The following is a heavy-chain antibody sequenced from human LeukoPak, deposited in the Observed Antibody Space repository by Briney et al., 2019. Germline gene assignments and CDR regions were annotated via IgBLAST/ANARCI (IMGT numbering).Heavy chain of an antibody. CDR2: IFSRGNT. CDR3: ARDRDMGGGNYFRVFYFDS. CDR1: GDSIFNSNSY. D-gene: IGHD3-16*01. Sequence: SETLSLTCSVSGDSIFNSNSYWSWMRQPAGKGLEWIGHIFSRGNTNYNPSLKGRVTISVDMSKNQFSLILSSVTAADTAVYYCARDRDMGGGNYFRVFYFDSWGQGTLVTVSS. J-gene: IGHJ4*02. V-gene: IGHV4-61*09.